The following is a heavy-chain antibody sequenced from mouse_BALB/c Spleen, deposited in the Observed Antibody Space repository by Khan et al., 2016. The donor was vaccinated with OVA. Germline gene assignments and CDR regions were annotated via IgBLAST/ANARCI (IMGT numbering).Heavy chain of an antibody. V-gene: IGHV5-6*01. D-gene: IGHD1-1*01. CDR2: VSTGGHYT. Sequence: EVQLVESGGDVVKPGGSLKLSCAASGFTFSTYGMSWVRQTPDKRLEWVATVSTGGHYTYYPDTVKGRFTISRDNAKNTLYLQMSSLKSEATAIFYCARLAYYYDSEGFAYWGQGTLVTVSA. CDR3: ARLAYYYDSEGFAY. J-gene: IGHJ3*01. CDR1: GFTFSTYG.